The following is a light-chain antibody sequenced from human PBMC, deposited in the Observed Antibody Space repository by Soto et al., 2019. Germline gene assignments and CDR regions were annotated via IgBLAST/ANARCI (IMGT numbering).Light chain of an antibody. V-gene: IGKV3-15*01. J-gene: IGKJ1*01. CDR1: QSVTTK. Sequence: EIVMTQSPAILSLSPGETATLSCRASQSVTTKLAWYQQKPGQAPRLLISGASTRATGIPARFSGSGSGTEFTLTISSLESDDFALYFCQEYNDWPLRTFGQGTKVDI. CDR2: GAS. CDR3: QEYNDWPLRT.